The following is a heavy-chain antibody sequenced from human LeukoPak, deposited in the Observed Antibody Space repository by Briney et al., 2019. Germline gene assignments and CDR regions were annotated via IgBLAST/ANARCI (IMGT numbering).Heavy chain of an antibody. V-gene: IGHV1-18*01. Sequence: ASVKVSCKASGYTFSNYGVGWVRQAPGQGLEWMGWISGHSEDTNYAQKFQGRVTMTTDTSTNTAYMELRSLRSDDTAVYYCARVNGGGTGFDYWGQGTLVTVSS. J-gene: IGHJ4*02. CDR3: ARVNGGGTGFDY. CDR2: ISGHSEDT. D-gene: IGHD1-1*01. CDR1: GYTFSNYG.